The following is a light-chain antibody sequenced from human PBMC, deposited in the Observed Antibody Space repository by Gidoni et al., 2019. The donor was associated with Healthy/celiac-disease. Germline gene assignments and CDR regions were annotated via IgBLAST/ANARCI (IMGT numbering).Light chain of an antibody. CDR2: QDD. Sequence: SSELTQPPSLAVSPGQTDSITCSGDKLGDKYASWYQQKTGQSPGLVIYQDDKRPSGILERFSGSNSGNTDTLTISGTQAMDEADYYCQAWDSSTLVVFGGGTKLTVL. CDR1: KLGDKY. V-gene: IGLV3-1*01. J-gene: IGLJ2*01. CDR3: QAWDSSTLVV.